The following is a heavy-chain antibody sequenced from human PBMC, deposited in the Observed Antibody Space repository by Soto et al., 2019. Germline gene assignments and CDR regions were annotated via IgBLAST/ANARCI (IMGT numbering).Heavy chain of an antibody. CDR1: GGSFSEYY. J-gene: IGHJ4*02. CDR3: ARRRHLHIFDY. Sequence: QVQLQQWGAGLLKPSETLSLTCAVYGGSFSEYYWNWIRQPPGRGPEWIGEINHSGTTTYNPSLKSRVTISVDTSKIQFSLKLSSVTAADTAVYYCARRRHLHIFDYWGQGTLVTVSS. CDR2: INHSGTT. V-gene: IGHV4-34*01. D-gene: IGHD2-21*01.